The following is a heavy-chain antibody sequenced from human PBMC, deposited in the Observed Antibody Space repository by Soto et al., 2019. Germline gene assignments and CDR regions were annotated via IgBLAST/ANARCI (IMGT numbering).Heavy chain of an antibody. J-gene: IGHJ6*02. D-gene: IGHD3-10*01. V-gene: IGHV4-31*03. CDR2: IYYSGST. CDR1: GGSISSGGYY. CDR3: AREPLWFGEFRLDYYYGMDV. Sequence: SETLSLTCTVSGGSISSGGYYWSWIRQHPGKGLEWIGYIYYSGSTYYNPSLKSRVTISVDTSKNQFSLKLSSVTAADTAVYYCAREPLWFGEFRLDYYYGMDVWGQGTTVT.